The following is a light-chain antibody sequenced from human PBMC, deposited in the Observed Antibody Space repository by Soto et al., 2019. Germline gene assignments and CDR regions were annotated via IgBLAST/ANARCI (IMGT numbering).Light chain of an antibody. Sequence: QSVLTQTPSASGTPGQRVSISCSGSSTNIGRNTVIWYQQVPGTTPKVLIYSNSQRPSGVPDRFSGSKSGTSASLAISGLQSDDEAEYYCAAWEDSRNGVGVGGGTKLTVL. J-gene: IGLJ2*01. V-gene: IGLV1-44*01. CDR3: AAWEDSRNGVG. CDR2: SNS. CDR1: STNIGRNT.